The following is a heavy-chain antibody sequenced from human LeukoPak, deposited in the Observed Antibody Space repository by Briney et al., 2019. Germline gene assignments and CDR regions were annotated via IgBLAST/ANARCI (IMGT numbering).Heavy chain of an antibody. V-gene: IGHV1-18*01. CDR3: ARDLASVVAPLFETHDAFDI. D-gene: IGHD2-15*01. Sequence: ASVKVSCKASGYTLTGYGITWMRQAPGQGLEWMGWISAYNGNTKYAQNLQGRVTMTTGTSTSTVSMELSSLRSEDTAVYYCARDLASVVAPLFETHDAFDIWGQGTMVTVSS. CDR2: ISAYNGNT. J-gene: IGHJ3*02. CDR1: GYTLTGYG.